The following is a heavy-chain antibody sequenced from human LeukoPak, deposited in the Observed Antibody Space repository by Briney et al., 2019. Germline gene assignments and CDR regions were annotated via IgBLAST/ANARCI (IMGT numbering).Heavy chain of an antibody. J-gene: IGHJ4*02. CDR2: IIPIFGTA. CDR3: ARSEQQLVNFDY. CDR1: GGTFNSYA. Sequence: SVKVSCKASGGTFNSYAISWVRQAPGQGLEWMGRIIPIFGTANYAQKFQGRVTITTDESTSTAYMELSSLRSEDTAVYYCARSEQQLVNFDYWGQGTLVTVSS. D-gene: IGHD6-13*01. V-gene: IGHV1-69*05.